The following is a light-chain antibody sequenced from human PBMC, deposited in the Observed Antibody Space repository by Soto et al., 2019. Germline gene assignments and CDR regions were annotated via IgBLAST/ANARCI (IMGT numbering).Light chain of an antibody. CDR2: EVS. CDR3: SSYTGSNNVVV. V-gene: IGLV2-8*01. CDR1: SSDVGYYNY. Sequence: QSALTQPPSASGSPGQSVTISCTGTSSDVGYYNYVSWYQQHPGKAPKLMIYEVSKRPSGVPDRFSGSKSGNTAALTVSGLQAEDEADYYCSSYTGSNNVVVFGGGTKLTVL. J-gene: IGLJ2*01.